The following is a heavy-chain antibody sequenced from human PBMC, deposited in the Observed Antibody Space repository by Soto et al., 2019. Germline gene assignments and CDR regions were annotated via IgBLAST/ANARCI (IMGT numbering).Heavy chain of an antibody. Sequence: ESGGGLVKPGGSLRLSCAASGFTFSNYNMNWVRQAPGTRLEWVSSISGSTSYIYYADSLKGRFTISRDNAKNSLYLQMNTLRAEDTAVYYCARQINGDYTAFDIWGQGTLVTVSS. CDR2: ISGSTSYI. CDR3: ARQINGDYTAFDI. CDR1: GFTFSNYN. V-gene: IGHV3-21*01. D-gene: IGHD4-17*01. J-gene: IGHJ3*02.